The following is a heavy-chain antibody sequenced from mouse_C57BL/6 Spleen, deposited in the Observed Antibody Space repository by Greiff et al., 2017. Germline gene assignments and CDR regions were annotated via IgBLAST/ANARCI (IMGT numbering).Heavy chain of an antibody. CDR1: GYTFTNYW. V-gene: IGHV1-63*01. Sequence: QVQLQQSGAELVRPGTSVKMSCKASGYTFTNYWIGWAKQRPGHGLEWIGDIYPGGGYTNYNEKFKGKATLTADKSSSTAYMQFSSLTSEDSAIYYCARRLITTVEYFDVWGTGTTVTVSS. CDR2: IYPGGGYT. CDR3: ARRLITTVEYFDV. D-gene: IGHD1-1*01. J-gene: IGHJ1*03.